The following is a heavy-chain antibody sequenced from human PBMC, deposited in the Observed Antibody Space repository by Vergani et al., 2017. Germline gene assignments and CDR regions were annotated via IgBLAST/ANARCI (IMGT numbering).Heavy chain of an antibody. Sequence: QVQLQQWGAGLLKPSETLSLTCAVYGGSFSGYYWSWIRQPPGKGLEWIWEINHSGSTNYNPSLKSRVTISVDTSKNQFSLKLSSVTAADTAVYYCARSYYSGSWYPFDYWGQGTLVTVSS. V-gene: IGHV4-34*01. CDR2: INHSGST. CDR1: GGSFSGYY. D-gene: IGHD6-13*01. J-gene: IGHJ4*02. CDR3: ARSYYSGSWYPFDY.